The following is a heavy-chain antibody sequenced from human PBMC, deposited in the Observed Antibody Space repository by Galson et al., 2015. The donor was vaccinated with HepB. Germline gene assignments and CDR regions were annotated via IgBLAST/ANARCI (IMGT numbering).Heavy chain of an antibody. V-gene: IGHV1-69*06. D-gene: IGHD6-19*01. CDR1: GGTFSSYA. CDR3: AREGAAYSSGWYYFDY. CDR2: IIPIFGTA. J-gene: IGHJ4*02. Sequence: SVKVSCKASGGTFSSYAISWVRQAPGQGLEWMRGIIPIFGTANYAQKFQGRVTITADKSTSTAYMELSSLRSEDTAVYYCAREGAAYSSGWYYFDYWGQGTLVTVSS.